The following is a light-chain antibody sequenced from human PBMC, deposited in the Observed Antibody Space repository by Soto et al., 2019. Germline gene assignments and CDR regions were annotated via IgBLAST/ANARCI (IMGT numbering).Light chain of an antibody. CDR3: PQRSNWPACT. CDR1: QIVHSV. Sequence: VALTQSPATLSLSPAYPAAFSCKVSQIVHSVLAWYQVNPGHAPRLRIYGASTRAAGIPARFSGSESGTEFTRTISSLQSGDFAVYYCPQRSNWPACTVGQGTKVDIK. CDR2: GAS. V-gene: IGKV3-11*01. J-gene: IGKJ1*01.